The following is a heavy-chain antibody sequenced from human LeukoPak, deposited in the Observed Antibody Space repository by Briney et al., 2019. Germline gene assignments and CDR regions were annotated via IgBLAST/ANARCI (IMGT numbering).Heavy chain of an antibody. CDR1: GGSTSSYY. V-gene: IGHV4-59*12. D-gene: IGHD6-6*01. J-gene: IGHJ4*02. CDR3: AASSVAARSVNEGDD. Sequence: SGAPSLTSTVSGGSTSSYYGSWSRHPPGGGVEWRGYIYYSRSTNYNPTLKIRVTISVYTYKTQFSLKLSPVTAADAALYECAASSVAARSVNEGDDWGQGTMVTVSS. CDR2: IYYSRST.